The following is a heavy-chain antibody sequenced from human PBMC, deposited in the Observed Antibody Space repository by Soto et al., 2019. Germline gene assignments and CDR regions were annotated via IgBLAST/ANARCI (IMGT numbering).Heavy chain of an antibody. V-gene: IGHV1-8*01. J-gene: IGHJ6*03. CDR2: MNPNSGNT. D-gene: IGHD6-13*01. CDR3: ARVVSRAGRYYYYYMDV. CDR1: GYTFTSYD. Sequence: GASVKVSCKASGYTFTSYDINWVRQATGQGLEWMEWMNPNSGNTGYAQKFQGRVTMTRNTSISTAYMELSSLRSEDTAVYYCARVVSRAGRYYYYYMDVWGKGTTVTVSS.